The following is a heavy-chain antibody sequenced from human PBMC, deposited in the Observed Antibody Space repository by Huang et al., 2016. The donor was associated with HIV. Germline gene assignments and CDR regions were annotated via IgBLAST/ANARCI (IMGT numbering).Heavy chain of an antibody. CDR2: CQHSGNG. CDR3: YDY. CDR1: DVPVTSGSYY. V-gene: IGHV4-39*03. J-gene: IGHJ4*02. Sequence: QRKIHESGPGLVRRSGTLSLTCSVSDVPVTSGSYYWAWLRQSPGRGLQWHGSCQHSGNGYYQPYLKCRVTIAVGSSNRQLSLTMTSVTTADSAVYYYYDYWGQGVRVTVPS. D-gene: IGHD3-10*01.